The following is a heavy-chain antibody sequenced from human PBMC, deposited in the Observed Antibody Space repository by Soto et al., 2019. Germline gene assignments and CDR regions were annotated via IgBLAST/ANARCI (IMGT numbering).Heavy chain of an antibody. CDR1: GFTFTSYA. J-gene: IGHJ6*02. Sequence: PGGSLRLSCAASGFTFTSYAMSWVRQAPGKGLEWVSAISGSGGSTYYADSVKGRFTISRANSKDTLYLQMNSLRAKDTAVYYCAKDRGPGYDFWSGYRMDVWGQGTTVTVSS. V-gene: IGHV3-23*01. D-gene: IGHD3-3*01. CDR2: ISGSGGST. CDR3: AKDRGPGYDFWSGYRMDV.